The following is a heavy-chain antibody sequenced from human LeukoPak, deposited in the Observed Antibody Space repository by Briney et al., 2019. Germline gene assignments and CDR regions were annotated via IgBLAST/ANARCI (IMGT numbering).Heavy chain of an antibody. V-gene: IGHV3-23*01. Sequence: GGSLRLPCAASGFTFSSYAMSWVRQAPGKGLEWVSVISGSGGNTYYADSVKGRFTISRDNSKNTLYLQLNSLRAEDTAVYYCAKDLSGDYDFDCWGEGTLVTVSS. D-gene: IGHD4-17*01. J-gene: IGHJ4*02. CDR1: GFTFSSYA. CDR3: AKDLSGDYDFDC. CDR2: ISGSGGNT.